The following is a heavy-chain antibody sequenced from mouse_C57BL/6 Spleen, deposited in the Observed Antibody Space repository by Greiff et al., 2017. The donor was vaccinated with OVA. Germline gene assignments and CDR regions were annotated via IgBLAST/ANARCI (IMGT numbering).Heavy chain of an antibody. CDR1: GYTFTSYW. V-gene: IGHV1-5*01. J-gene: IGHJ2*01. Sequence: EVKLQESGPVLARPGASVKMSCKTSGYTFTSYWMHWVKQRPGQGLEWIGVINPGNSATSYNQKFKGKAKLTAVTSASTAYMELSSLTNEDSAVYYCARGAYANDFDYWGQGTTVTVSS. CDR2: INPGNSAT. CDR3: ARGAYANDFDY.